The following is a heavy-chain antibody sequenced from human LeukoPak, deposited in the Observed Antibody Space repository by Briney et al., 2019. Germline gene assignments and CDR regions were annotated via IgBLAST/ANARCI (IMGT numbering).Heavy chain of an antibody. CDR1: GGSISSYY. V-gene: IGHV4-4*07. Sequence: PSETLYLTCNLSGGSISSYYWSWIRQPPGKGLKWIRRIYTSGSTNYNPSLKSRVTISVETSKNQFSMKISSVTAADTPLYYCGRGYDTGAFDIWGQGTMVTVSS. CDR3: GRGYDTGAFDI. J-gene: IGHJ3*02. D-gene: IGHD3-22*01. CDR2: IYTSGST.